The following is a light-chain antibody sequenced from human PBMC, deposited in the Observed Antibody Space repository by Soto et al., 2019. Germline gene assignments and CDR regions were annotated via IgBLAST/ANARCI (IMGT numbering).Light chain of an antibody. J-gene: IGKJ1*01. V-gene: IGKV1-39*01. CDR2: AAS. CDR3: QPSYSTPLT. CDR1: QSISSY. Sequence: DIQMTQSPSSLSASVGDRVTITCRASQSISSYLNWYQQKPGKAPKLLIYAASSLQSGVPSRFSGSGSGTDFTLTISSLQTEDFATYYCQPSYSTPLTFGQGTKVEIK.